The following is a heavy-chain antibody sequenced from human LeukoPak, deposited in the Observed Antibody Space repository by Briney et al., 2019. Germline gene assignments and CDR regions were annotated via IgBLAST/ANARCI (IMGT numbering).Heavy chain of an antibody. CDR3: AKDPGYSYGPSDY. V-gene: IGHV3-7*03. D-gene: IGHD5-18*01. CDR2: INHNGNVN. J-gene: IGHJ4*02. CDR1: GFTFSSYW. Sequence: GGSLRLSCAASGFTFSSYWMNWARQAPGKGLEWVASINHNGNVNYYVDSVKGRFTISRDNSKNTLYLQMNSLRAEDTAVYYCAKDPGYSYGPSDYWGQGTLVTVSS.